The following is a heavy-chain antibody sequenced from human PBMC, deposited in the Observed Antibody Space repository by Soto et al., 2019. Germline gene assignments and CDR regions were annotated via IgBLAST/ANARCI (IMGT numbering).Heavy chain of an antibody. D-gene: IGHD6-13*01. CDR2: ISYSGST. CDR3: ARGTSWQLPFDY. CDR1: GYSISSGYY. Sequence: SETLSLTCAVSGYSISSGYYWGWIRQSPGKRLEWIGYISYSGSTDYSPSLKSRVTISGDTSKNQFSLKVSSVTAADTAVYYCARGTSWQLPFDYWGQGTLVTVSS. V-gene: IGHV4-61*01. J-gene: IGHJ4*02.